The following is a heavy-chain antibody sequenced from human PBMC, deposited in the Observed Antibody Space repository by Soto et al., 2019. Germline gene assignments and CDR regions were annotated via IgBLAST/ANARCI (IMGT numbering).Heavy chain of an antibody. J-gene: IGHJ6*02. Sequence: ASVKVSCKASGYTFTSYGISWVRQAPGQGLEWMGWISAYNGNTNYAQKLQGRVTMTTDTSTSTAYMELRSLRSDDTAVYYCTREFWDYNWDSAEYFYYYGVDLWGRGTTVTVSS. V-gene: IGHV1-18*01. CDR3: TREFWDYNWDSAEYFYYYGVDL. CDR2: ISAYNGNT. D-gene: IGHD1-7*01. CDR1: GYTFTSYG.